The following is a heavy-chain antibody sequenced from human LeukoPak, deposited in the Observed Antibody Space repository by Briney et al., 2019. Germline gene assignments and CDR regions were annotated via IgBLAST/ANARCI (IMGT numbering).Heavy chain of an antibody. CDR1: GYTFTSYY. Sequence: GASVKVSCKASGYTFTSYYMHWVRQAPGQGLEWMGIINPSGGSTSYAQKFQGRVTMTRDTSTSTVYMELSSLRSEDTAVYYCARGYGGYVFPSPEGWFDPWGQGTLVTVSS. D-gene: IGHD5-12*01. J-gene: IGHJ5*02. CDR3: ARGYGGYVFPSPEGWFDP. V-gene: IGHV1-46*01. CDR2: INPSGGST.